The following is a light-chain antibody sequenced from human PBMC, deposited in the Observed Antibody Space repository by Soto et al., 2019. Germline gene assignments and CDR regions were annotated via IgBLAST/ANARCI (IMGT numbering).Light chain of an antibody. CDR2: AVS. CDR3: SSYTSSSTWV. CDR1: SSDVGGYNY. Sequence: QSALTQPASVSGSPGQSITISCTGTSSDVGGYNYVSWFQHHPGKAPKLMIYAVSNRPSGVSNRFSGSKSGNTASLTISGLQAEDEAEYYCSSYTSSSTWVFGGGTKLTVL. J-gene: IGLJ3*02. V-gene: IGLV2-14*03.